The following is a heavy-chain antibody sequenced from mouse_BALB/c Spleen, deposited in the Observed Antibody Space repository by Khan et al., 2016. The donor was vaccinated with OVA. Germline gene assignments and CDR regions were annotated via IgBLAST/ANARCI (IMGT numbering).Heavy chain of an antibody. D-gene: IGHD1-1*01. CDR3: ARTLYGSGYDYAMDY. J-gene: IGHJ4*01. Sequence: QIQLVQSGPELKQPGETVKISCKASGYIFTNYGMTWVKQAPGKGLKWMGWINTYTGEPTYADDFKGRFAFSLETSANTAYLQINNLKNEDTAKYVCARTLYGSGYDYAMDYWGQGTSVTVSS. CDR2: INTYTGEP. CDR1: GYIFTNYG. V-gene: IGHV9-3-1*01.